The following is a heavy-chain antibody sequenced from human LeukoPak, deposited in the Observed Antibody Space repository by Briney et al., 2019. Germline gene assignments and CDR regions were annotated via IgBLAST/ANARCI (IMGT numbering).Heavy chain of an antibody. CDR3: ARAIVPAAAGFQH. Sequence: ASVKVSCKASGYTFTGYYMHWVRQAPGQGLEWMGWINPNSGGTNYAQKFQGWVTMTRDTSISTAYMELSRLRSDDTAVYYCARAIVPAAAGFQHWGQGTLVTVSS. CDR1: GYTFTGYY. CDR2: INPNSGGT. J-gene: IGHJ1*01. D-gene: IGHD2-2*01. V-gene: IGHV1-2*04.